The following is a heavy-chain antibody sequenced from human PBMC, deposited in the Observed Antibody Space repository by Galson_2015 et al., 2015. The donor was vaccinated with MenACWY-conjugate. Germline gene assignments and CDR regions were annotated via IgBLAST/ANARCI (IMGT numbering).Heavy chain of an antibody. Sequence: SLKLSCAASGYTFSSYAMSWVRQAPGQRLEWVSAISGSGGSTYYTDSVKGRFTISRDNSKTTLYLQMNSLRAEDTAVYYCAKDGFGDTWWGQGTLVTVSS. CDR3: AKDGFGDTW. D-gene: IGHD3-3*01. V-gene: IGHV3-23*01. CDR1: GYTFSSYA. CDR2: ISGSGGST. J-gene: IGHJ4*02.